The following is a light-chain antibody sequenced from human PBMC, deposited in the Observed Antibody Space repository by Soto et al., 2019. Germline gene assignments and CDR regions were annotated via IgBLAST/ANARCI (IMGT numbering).Light chain of an antibody. CDR1: QSVSSSY. V-gene: IGKV3-20*01. CDR2: GVS. Sequence: EIVLTQSPGTLLLSPGERATLSCRASQSVSSSYLAWYQQKPGQAPRLLIYGVSSRATGIPDRFSGSGSGTDFTLTISRLEPEDFAVYYCQQYGSSPRTFGQGTKVDIK. CDR3: QQYGSSPRT. J-gene: IGKJ1*01.